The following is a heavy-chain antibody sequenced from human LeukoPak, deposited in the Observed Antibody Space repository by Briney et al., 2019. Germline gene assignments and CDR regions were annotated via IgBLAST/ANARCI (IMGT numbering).Heavy chain of an antibody. CDR1: GGSISSGGYY. J-gene: IGHJ5*02. V-gene: IGHV4-31*03. CDR2: IYYSGST. Sequence: SETLSLTCTVSGGSISSGGYYWSWIRQHPGKGLEWIGCIYYSGSTYSNPSLKSRVTISVDTSKNQFSLNLSSVTAADTAVYYCARYCSSTNCYKGGFDPWGQGTLVTVSS. D-gene: IGHD2-2*02. CDR3: ARYCSSTNCYKGGFDP.